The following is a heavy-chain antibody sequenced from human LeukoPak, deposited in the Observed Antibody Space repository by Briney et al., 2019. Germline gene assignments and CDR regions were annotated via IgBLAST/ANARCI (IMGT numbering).Heavy chain of an antibody. J-gene: IGHJ4*02. Sequence: GGSLRLSCAASGFPFSSHGMSWVRQAPGKGLEWVSGIIGGGGSTYYADSVKGRFIISRDNSKNTVYLQMNSLSAEDAAVYYCVKDDGWVQYANWGQGTLVTVSS. CDR1: GFPFSSHG. CDR3: VKDDGWVQYAN. V-gene: IGHV3-23*01. D-gene: IGHD5-24*01. CDR2: IIGGGGST.